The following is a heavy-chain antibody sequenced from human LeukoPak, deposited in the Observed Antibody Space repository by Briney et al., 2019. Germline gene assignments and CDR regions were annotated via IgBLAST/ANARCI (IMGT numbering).Heavy chain of an antibody. CDR2: IYYSGST. V-gene: IGHV4-31*03. J-gene: IGHJ4*02. CDR3: ARKEVVTEKVDY. Sequence: PSETLSLTCTVSGGSISSGGYYWSWIRQHPGKGLEWIGYIYYSGSTYYNPSLKSRVTISVDTSKNQFSLKLSSVTAADTAVYYCARKEVVTEKVDYWGQGTLVTVSS. CDR1: GGSISSGGYY. D-gene: IGHD2-21*02.